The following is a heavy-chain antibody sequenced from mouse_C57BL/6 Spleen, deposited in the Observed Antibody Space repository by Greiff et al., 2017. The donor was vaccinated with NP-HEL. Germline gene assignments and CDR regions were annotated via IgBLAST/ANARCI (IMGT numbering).Heavy chain of an antibody. V-gene: IGHV1-42*01. CDR3: ARYGGSSSLWYFDV. CDR1: GYSFPGFY. CDR2: VNPSTGGT. J-gene: IGHJ1*03. D-gene: IGHD1-1*01. Sequence: VQLPPSGPELVKPGASVKITCKASGYSFPGFYMNWVKQSPEKNLEWIGEVNPSTGGTTYNQKFKAKATVTVDKSSSTAYMQLKSLTSEDSAVYYCARYGGSSSLWYFDVWGTGTTVTVSS.